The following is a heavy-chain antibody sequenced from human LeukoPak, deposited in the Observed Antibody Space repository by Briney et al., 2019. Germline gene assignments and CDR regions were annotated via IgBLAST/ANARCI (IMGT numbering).Heavy chain of an antibody. CDR1: GFTFGSYW. CDR2: IKQDGSEK. J-gene: IGHJ3*02. D-gene: IGHD1-26*01. CDR3: ARENYPGSQDALDI. Sequence: PGGSLRLSCAASGFTFGSYWMSWVRQAPGKGLEWVANIKQDGSEKYYVDSVKGRFTISRDNAKNSLYLQMHGLRAEDAAVYYCARENYPGSQDALDIWGQGTMVTVAS. V-gene: IGHV3-7*01.